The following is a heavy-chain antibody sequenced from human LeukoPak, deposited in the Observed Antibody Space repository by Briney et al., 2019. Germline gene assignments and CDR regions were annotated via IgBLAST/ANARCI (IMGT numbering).Heavy chain of an antibody. CDR1: GFDFTDYY. J-gene: IGHJ4*02. V-gene: IGHV3-11*04. CDR3: WEGAQFGGDFFYY. D-gene: IGHD5-24*01. CDR2: ISGTGSLT. Sequence: PGGSLRLSCAASGFDFTDYYMTWIRQAPGKGLEWISYISGTGSLTYYADSVKGRVTVSRDNANNSLYLQMNSLRAEDTAVHYCWEGAQFGGDFFYYWGPGTLVTVSS.